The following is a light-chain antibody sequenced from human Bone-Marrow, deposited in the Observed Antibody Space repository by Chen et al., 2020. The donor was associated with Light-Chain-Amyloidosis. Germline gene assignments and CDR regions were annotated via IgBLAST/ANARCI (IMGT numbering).Light chain of an antibody. CDR2: DDS. J-gene: IGLJ3*02. V-gene: IGLV3-21*02. Sequence: SYVLTQPSSVSVAPGQTATIACGGNNIGSTSVHWYQQTPGQAPLLVVYDDSDRPSGIPKRLSGSNSGNTATLTISWVKAGDEADYYCQVWDRSSDRPVFGGGTKLTVL. CDR1: NIGSTS. CDR3: QVWDRSSDRPV.